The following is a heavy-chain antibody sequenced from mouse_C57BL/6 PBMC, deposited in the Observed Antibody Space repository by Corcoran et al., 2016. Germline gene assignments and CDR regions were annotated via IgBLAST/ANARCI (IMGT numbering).Heavy chain of an antibody. D-gene: IGHD3-2*02. Sequence: EVQLQQSGPELVKPGASVKIPCKASGYTFTDYNMDWVKQSHGKSLEWIGDINPNNGGTIYNQKFKGKATLTVDKSSSTAYMELRSLTSEDTAVYYCARWELRLHFLDYWGQGTTLTVSS. CDR3: ARWELRLHFLDY. J-gene: IGHJ2*01. CDR1: GYTFTDYN. V-gene: IGHV1-18*01. CDR2: INPNNGGT.